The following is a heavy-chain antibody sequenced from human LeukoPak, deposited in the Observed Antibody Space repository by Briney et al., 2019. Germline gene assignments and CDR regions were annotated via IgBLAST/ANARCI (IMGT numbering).Heavy chain of an antibody. V-gene: IGHV3-30*18. Sequence: GRSLRLSCAASGFTFSTYGMHWVRQAPGKGLEWAAVVSYDGSNKYHADSVKGRFTISRDNSKNTLYLQMNSLRAEDTAVYYCAKPVDRYSSSWPYFDYWGQGTLVTVSS. CDR1: GFTFSTYG. CDR2: VSYDGSNK. D-gene: IGHD6-13*01. J-gene: IGHJ4*02. CDR3: AKPVDRYSSSWPYFDY.